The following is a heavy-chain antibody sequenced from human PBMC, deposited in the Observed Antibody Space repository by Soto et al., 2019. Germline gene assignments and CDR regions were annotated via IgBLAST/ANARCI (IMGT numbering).Heavy chain of an antibody. J-gene: IGHJ6*03. CDR3: ATLGPYSTYCYYYMDA. D-gene: IGHD6-13*01. Sequence: ASVKVSCKVSGYTLTELSMHWVRQAPGKGLEWMGGFDPEDGETIYAQKFQGRVTMTEDTSTDTAYMELSSLRSEDTAVYYCATLGPYSTYCYYYMDAWGKGTAVTVSS. V-gene: IGHV1-24*01. CDR2: FDPEDGET. CDR1: GYTLTELS.